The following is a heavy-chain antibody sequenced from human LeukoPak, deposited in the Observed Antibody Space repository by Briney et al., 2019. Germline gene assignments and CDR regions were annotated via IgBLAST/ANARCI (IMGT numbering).Heavy chain of an antibody. D-gene: IGHD3-22*01. CDR3: ARSLNQNFYYYDSRPEDAFDI. CDR2: IIPIFGTA. CDR1: GYTFTSYY. J-gene: IGHJ3*02. Sequence: GASVKVSCKASGYTFTSYYMHWVRQAPGQGLEWMGGIIPIFGTANYAQKFQGRVTITADKSTSTAYMELSSLRSEDTAVYYCARSLNQNFYYYDSRPEDAFDIWGQGTMVTVSS. V-gene: IGHV1-69*06.